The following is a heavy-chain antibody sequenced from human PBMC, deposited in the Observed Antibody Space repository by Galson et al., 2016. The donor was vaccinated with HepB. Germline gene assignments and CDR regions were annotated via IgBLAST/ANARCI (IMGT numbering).Heavy chain of an antibody. Sequence: SLRLSCAASGFTFSNFWMNWVRRVPGKGLEWVGNIKPGGSQMNYADSVKGRFTISRDNARNSLYLQMNSLRAEDTAVYFCAEMPTVDWWGQGTLVTVSS. V-gene: IGHV3-7*03. CDR3: AEMPTVDW. CDR1: GFTFSNFW. CDR2: IKPGGSQM. J-gene: IGHJ4*01. D-gene: IGHD5-24*01.